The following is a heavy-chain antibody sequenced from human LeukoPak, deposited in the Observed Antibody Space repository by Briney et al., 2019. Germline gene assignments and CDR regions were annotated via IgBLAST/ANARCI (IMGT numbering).Heavy chain of an antibody. CDR2: IRGGGSST. Sequence: GGSLRLSCAASGFTFATYWMTWVRQAPGKGLEWVSGIRGGGSSTWYADFVKGRFAISRDDSKNTLYLQMNSLRAEDTAVYYCARDRRGMTTVAPYYYHYMDVWGKGTTVTVSS. D-gene: IGHD4-11*01. V-gene: IGHV3-23*01. CDR3: ARDRRGMTTVAPYYYHYMDV. J-gene: IGHJ6*03. CDR1: GFTFATYW.